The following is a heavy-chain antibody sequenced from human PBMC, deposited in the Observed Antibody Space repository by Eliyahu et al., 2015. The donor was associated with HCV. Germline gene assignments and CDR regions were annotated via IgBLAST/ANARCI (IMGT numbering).Heavy chain of an antibody. CDR2: DSGSGGST. CDR1: GFTFISYA. D-gene: IGHD3-10*01. Sequence: EVQLLESGGGLVQPGGSLRLSCAASGFTFISYAMSWVRQAPGKGLEWVSGDSGSGGSTYYADSVKGRLTISRDNSKNTLYLQMNSLRAEDTAVYYCAKGSGITLFSPFDYWGQGTLVTVSS. J-gene: IGHJ4*02. V-gene: IGHV3-23*01. CDR3: AKGSGITLFSPFDY.